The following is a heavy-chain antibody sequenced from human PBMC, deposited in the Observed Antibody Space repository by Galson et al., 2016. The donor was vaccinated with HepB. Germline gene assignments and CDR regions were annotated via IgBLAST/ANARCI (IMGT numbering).Heavy chain of an antibody. CDR2: ISPGGDST. D-gene: IGHD3-22*01. CDR3: ATIRGNTCGYYLYYCDY. J-gene: IGHJ4*02. V-gene: IGHV3-23*01. Sequence: SLRLSCAASGFTFSSYAMSWVRLAPGKGLEWVSAISPGGDSTYYTDSVQGRFTISRDSSKNTLYLQMNSLIAVDTAVYYCATIRGNTCGYYLYYCDYWGQGTLVTVSS. CDR1: GFTFSSYA.